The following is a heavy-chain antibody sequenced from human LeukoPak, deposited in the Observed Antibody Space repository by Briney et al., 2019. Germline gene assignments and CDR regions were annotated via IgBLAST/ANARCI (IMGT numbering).Heavy chain of an antibody. D-gene: IGHD3-9*01. CDR2: IYYSGST. CDR3: ARGRRPYDILNGYLSTPYYFDY. J-gene: IGHJ4*02. Sequence: SETLSLTCTVSGGSISSYYWSWIRQPPGKGLEWIGYIYYSGSTNYNPSLKSRATISVDTSKNQFSLKLSSVTAANTAVYYCARGRRPYDILNGYLSTPYYFDYWGQGTLVTVSS. V-gene: IGHV4-59*01. CDR1: GGSISSYY.